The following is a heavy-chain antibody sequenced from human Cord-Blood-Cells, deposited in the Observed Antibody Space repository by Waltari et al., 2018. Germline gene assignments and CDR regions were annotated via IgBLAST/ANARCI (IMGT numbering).Heavy chain of an antibody. CDR3: ARVLTVSSAYYFDY. D-gene: IGHD3-9*01. CDR2: ISSISSTK. J-gene: IGHJ4*02. Sequence: EVQLVESGGGLVQPGGSLRLSCAASGFTFSSYSMNWVRQAPGKGLEWVSYISSISSTKYYADSVKGRFTISRDNAKNSLYLQMNSLRDEDTAVYYCARVLTVSSAYYFDYWGQGTLVTVSS. V-gene: IGHV3-48*02. CDR1: GFTFSSYS.